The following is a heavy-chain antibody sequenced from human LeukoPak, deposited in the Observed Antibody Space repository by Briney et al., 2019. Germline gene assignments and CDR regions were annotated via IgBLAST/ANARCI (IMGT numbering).Heavy chain of an antibody. CDR3: ARDNSVRDEAWWFNP. CDR2: ISAYNGNT. CDR1: GYTLTELS. Sequence: ASVKVSCKVSGYTLTELSMHWVRQAPGKGLEWMGWISAYNGNTNYAQKLQGRVTMTTDTSTSTAYMELRSLRSDDTAVYYCARDNSVRDEAWWFNPWGQGTLVTVSS. J-gene: IGHJ5*02. D-gene: IGHD5-24*01. V-gene: IGHV1-18*01.